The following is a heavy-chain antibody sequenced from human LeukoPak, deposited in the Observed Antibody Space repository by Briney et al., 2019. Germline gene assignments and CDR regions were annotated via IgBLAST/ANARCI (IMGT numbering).Heavy chain of an antibody. J-gene: IGHJ3*02. D-gene: IGHD3-22*01. CDR1: GGSISGYH. V-gene: IGHV4-59*08. CDR2: IDYTWNT. Sequence: SETLPLTCTVSGGSISGYHWSWFRQPPGEGLEWIGYIDYTWNTNYSPSLKSRVTMSLDMSKNQFSLEMNSVTAADTAMFYCARLDRPGGRTGDVFDIWGQGTMVTVSS. CDR3: ARLDRPGGRTGDVFDI.